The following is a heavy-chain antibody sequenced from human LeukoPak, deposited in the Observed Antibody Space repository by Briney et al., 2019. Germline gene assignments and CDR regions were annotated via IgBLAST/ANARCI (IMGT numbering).Heavy chain of an antibody. CDR2: IYPGDSDT. V-gene: IGHV5-51*01. CDR1: GYSFSTYW. CDR3: ARRQGCSSTSCPPDY. D-gene: IGHD2-2*01. J-gene: IGHJ4*02. Sequence: GESLKISCKGSGYSFSTYWIAWVRQMPGKGLEWMGLIYPGDSDTRYSPSFQGQVTISADKSISTAYLQWSSLKASDTAMYYCARRQGCSSTSCPPDYWGQGTLVTVSS.